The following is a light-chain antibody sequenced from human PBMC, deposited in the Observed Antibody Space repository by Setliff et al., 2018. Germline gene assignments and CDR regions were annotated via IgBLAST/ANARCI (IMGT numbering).Light chain of an antibody. CDR3: NAYTAGTTYV. Sequence: QSVLTQPASVSGSPGQSITISCSGTSNDVGSYDLVSWYQQHPGKAPKLIIYGVSDRPSGVSSRFSGSKSGNTASLTIPGLQTEDEADYYCNAYTAGTTYVFGTGTKAPS. CDR2: GVS. CDR1: SNDVGSYDL. J-gene: IGLJ1*01. V-gene: IGLV2-14*03.